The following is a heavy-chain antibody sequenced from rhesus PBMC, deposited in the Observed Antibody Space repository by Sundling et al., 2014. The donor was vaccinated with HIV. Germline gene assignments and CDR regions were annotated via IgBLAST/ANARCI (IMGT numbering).Heavy chain of an antibody. V-gene: IGHV4-169*01. CDR1: GGSIRSSY. CDR3: AIRRAVVSSGGFDV. D-gene: IGHD2-39*02. CDR2: IFGSGSSV. J-gene: IGHJ5-1*01. Sequence: QLQLQESGPGLVKPSETLSVTCAVSGGSIRSSYWSWIRQAPGKGLEWVGYIFGSGSSVKNNPSLKSRVTLSVDTTENRLSLSLNSVTAADTAVYYCAIRRAVVSSGGFDVWGPGVFVTVSS.